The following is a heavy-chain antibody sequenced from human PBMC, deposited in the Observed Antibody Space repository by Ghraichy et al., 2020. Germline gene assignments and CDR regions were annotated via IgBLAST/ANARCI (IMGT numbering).Heavy chain of an antibody. CDR2: ISGSGGST. CDR1: GFTFSSYA. V-gene: IGHV3-23*01. Sequence: ESLNISCAASGFTFSSYAMSWVRQAPGKGLEWVSAISGSGGSTYYADSVKGRFTISRDNSKNTLYLQMNSLRAEDTAVYYCAKEGGALVVAAAFNWFDPWGQGTLVTVSS. D-gene: IGHD2-2*01. J-gene: IGHJ5*02. CDR3: AKEGGALVVAAAFNWFDP.